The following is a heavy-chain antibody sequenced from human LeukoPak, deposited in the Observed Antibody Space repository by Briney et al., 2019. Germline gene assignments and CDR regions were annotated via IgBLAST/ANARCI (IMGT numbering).Heavy chain of an antibody. CDR3: ARVGSIAAAGTSAYMDV. Sequence: ASVTASCRASGGTFSSYAISWVRQAPGQGLEWMGGIIPIFGTANYAQKFQGRVTITADKSTSTAYMELSSLRSEDTAVYYCARVGSIAAAGTSAYMDVWGKGTTVTVSS. D-gene: IGHD6-13*01. CDR2: IIPIFGTA. J-gene: IGHJ6*03. V-gene: IGHV1-69*06. CDR1: GGTFSSYA.